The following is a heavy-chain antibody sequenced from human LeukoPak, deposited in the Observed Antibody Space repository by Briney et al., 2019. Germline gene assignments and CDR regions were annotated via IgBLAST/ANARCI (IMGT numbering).Heavy chain of an antibody. Sequence: ASVKVSCKASGYTFATSGISWVRQAPGQGLEWMGWISTYNGDTSYAQNLQGRVTMTTDTSTSTAYMELRSLRSDDTALYYCARDRNSLVRGVISNWGQGTLVTVSS. J-gene: IGHJ4*02. CDR2: ISTYNGDT. CDR1: GYTFATSG. CDR3: ARDRNSLVRGVISN. D-gene: IGHD3-10*01. V-gene: IGHV1-18*01.